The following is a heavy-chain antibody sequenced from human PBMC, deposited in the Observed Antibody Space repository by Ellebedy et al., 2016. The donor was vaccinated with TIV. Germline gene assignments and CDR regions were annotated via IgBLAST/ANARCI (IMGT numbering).Heavy chain of an antibody. CDR2: INHRNVE. CDR1: GFAFEDNA. J-gene: IGHJ4*02. V-gene: IGHV3-69-1*02. D-gene: IGHD2-8*01. Sequence: GGSLRLSXKTSGFAFEDNAINWVRQAPGRGLEWVAYINHRNVEFYAESVRGRFTISRDNTKKSAYLEMVSLRVDDTAVYYCGKDLPNWAIDYWGQGVLVTVSS. CDR3: GKDLPNWAIDY.